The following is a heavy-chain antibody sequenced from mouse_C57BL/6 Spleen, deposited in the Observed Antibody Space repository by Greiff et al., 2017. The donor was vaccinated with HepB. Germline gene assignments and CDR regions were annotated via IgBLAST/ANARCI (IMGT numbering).Heavy chain of an antibody. D-gene: IGHD1-1*01. CDR1: GFNIKDDY. CDR2: IDPENGDT. V-gene: IGHV14-4*01. CDR3: TTRPFYGSSYGVAY. Sequence: VQLQQSGAELVRPGASVKLSCTASGFNIKDDYMHWVKQRPEQGLEWIGWIDPENGDTEYASKFQGKATITADISSNTAYLQLSSLTSEDTAFYYCTTRPFYGSSYGVAYWGQGTLVTVSA. J-gene: IGHJ3*01.